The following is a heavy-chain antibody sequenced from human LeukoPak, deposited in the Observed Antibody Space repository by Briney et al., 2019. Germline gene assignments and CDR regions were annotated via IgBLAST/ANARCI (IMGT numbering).Heavy chain of an antibody. D-gene: IGHD3-22*01. V-gene: IGHV1-46*01. CDR3: ARVPSRSTYYYDTSGYYSPLDP. J-gene: IGHJ5*02. Sequence: ASVKVSCKASGYTFISYYMHWVRQAPGQGLEWMGIINPSGGSTSYAQKFQGRVTMTRDTSTSTVYMELSSLRSEDTAVYYCARVPSRSTYYYDTSGYYSPLDPWGQGTLVTVSS. CDR2: INPSGGST. CDR1: GYTFISYY.